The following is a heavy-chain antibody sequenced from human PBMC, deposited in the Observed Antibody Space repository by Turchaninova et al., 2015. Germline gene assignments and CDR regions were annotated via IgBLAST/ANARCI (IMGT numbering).Heavy chain of an antibody. CDR3: ARVVPGSSSSLDFEF. V-gene: IGHV3-30*01. J-gene: IGHJ4*02. D-gene: IGHD6-13*01. Sequence: SVQGRFTISRDNSKNTLYLQMMSLRPEDTALYYCARVVPGSSSSLDFEFWGQGTLVTVSS.